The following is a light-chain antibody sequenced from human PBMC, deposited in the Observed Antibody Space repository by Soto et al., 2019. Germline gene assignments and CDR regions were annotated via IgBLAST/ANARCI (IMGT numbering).Light chain of an antibody. CDR2: WAS. CDR3: QQYYSTPLT. Sequence: DFVVTQSPDSLPVSLGERATINCKSSQSVLYSSDNKNYLAWYQQKPGQPPKLLIYWASTRESGVSDRFGGSGSGTDFSLTINSLQAEDVAVYHYQQYYSTPLTFGGLTNVEMK. J-gene: IGKJ4*01. V-gene: IGKV4-1*01. CDR1: QSVLYSSDNKNY.